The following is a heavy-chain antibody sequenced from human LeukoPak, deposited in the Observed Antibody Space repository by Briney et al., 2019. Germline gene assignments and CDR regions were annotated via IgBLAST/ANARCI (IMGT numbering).Heavy chain of an antibody. Sequence: PSQTLSLTCSVSGGSISSGSYYWSWIRQHPGKGLEWIGYIYYSGSTNYNPSLKSRVTISVDKSKNQFSLKLSSVTAADTAVYYCARAPAAMGGHYFDYWGQGTLVTVSS. J-gene: IGHJ4*02. CDR1: GGSISSGSYY. D-gene: IGHD2-2*01. V-gene: IGHV4-31*03. CDR3: ARAPAAMGGHYFDY. CDR2: IYYSGST.